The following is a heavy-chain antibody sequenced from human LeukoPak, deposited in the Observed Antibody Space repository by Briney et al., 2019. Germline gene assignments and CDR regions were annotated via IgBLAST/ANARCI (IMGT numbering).Heavy chain of an antibody. CDR2: INHSGST. D-gene: IGHD6-13*01. Sequence: SGTLSLTCAVYGGSFSGYYWSWIRQPPGKGLEWIGEINHSGSTNYNPSLKSRVTISVDTSKNQFSLKLSSVTAADTAVYYCARAPRKHSSSWYGGLDYWGQETLVTVSS. CDR3: ARAPRKHSSSWYGGLDY. CDR1: GGSFSGYY. V-gene: IGHV4-34*01. J-gene: IGHJ4*02.